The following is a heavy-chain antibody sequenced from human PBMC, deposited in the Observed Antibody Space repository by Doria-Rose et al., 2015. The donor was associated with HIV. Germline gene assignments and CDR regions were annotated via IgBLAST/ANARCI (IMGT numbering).Heavy chain of an antibody. Sequence: QVQLQESGPGLVKPSETLSLTCSVSGASASSRGYYWNWIRQVPGKGLESLGYAYYTGTSDYSPSLKSRLNMAVDTSKNQFSLKLSFVTVADTAVYYCARMGSYRELDYWGQG. V-gene: IGHV4-31*03. J-gene: IGHJ4*02. CDR2: AYYTGTS. CDR1: GASASSRGYY. CDR3: ARMGSYRELDY. D-gene: IGHD3-3*01.